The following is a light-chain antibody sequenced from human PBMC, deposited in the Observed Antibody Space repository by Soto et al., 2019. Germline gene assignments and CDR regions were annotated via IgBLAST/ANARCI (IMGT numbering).Light chain of an antibody. Sequence: EIVLTQFPGTVSLSPGERATLSCRASQSVSSSYLAWYQQKPGQAPRLLIYGASSRATGIPDRFSGSGSGTDFTLTISRLEPEDFAVYYCQQYGSSPRTFGQGTKVDIK. CDR3: QQYGSSPRT. CDR1: QSVSSSY. J-gene: IGKJ1*01. CDR2: GAS. V-gene: IGKV3-20*01.